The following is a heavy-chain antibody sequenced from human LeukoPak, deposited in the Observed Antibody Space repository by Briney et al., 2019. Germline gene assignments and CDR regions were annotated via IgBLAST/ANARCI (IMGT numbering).Heavy chain of an antibody. J-gene: IGHJ3*02. CDR1: EFTFTNFW. D-gene: IGHD2-2*01. Sequence: GGSLRLSCAASEFTFTNFWMSWVRQAPGKGLEWVANTNRDGSEKYYVDSVKGRVTNSRDNAMNFLYLQLNSLRVDDTAVYYCARDSASCRGCAFDIWGQGTVVSVSS. CDR2: TNRDGSEK. V-gene: IGHV3-7*01. CDR3: ARDSASCRGCAFDI.